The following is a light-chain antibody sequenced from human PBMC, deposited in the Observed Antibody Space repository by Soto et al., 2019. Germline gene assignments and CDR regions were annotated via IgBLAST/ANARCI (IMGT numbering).Light chain of an antibody. CDR2: AAS. CDR1: QSTSNY. V-gene: IGKV1-39*01. Sequence: DIQMTQSPSSLSASVGDRVTITCRASQSTSNYLNWYQQKPGKAPKLLIYAASSLQSGVPSRFSGSGSGTDFTLTISSLQPEDFATYSCQQSYTTLFTFGPGTNVDIK. J-gene: IGKJ3*01. CDR3: QQSYTTLFT.